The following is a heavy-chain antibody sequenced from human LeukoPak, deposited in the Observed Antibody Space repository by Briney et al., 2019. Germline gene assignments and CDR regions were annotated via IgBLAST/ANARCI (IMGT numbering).Heavy chain of an antibody. CDR3: AKAHCSGGSCYWFDP. V-gene: IGHV3-23*01. J-gene: IGHJ5*02. D-gene: IGHD2-15*01. Sequence: HPGGSLRLSCAASGFTFSSYAMSWVRQAPGKGLEWVSAISGSGGSTYYADSVKGRFTISRDNSKNTLYLQMNSLRAEDTAVYYCAKAHCSGGSCYWFDPWGQGTLVTVSS. CDR1: GFTFSSYA. CDR2: ISGSGGST.